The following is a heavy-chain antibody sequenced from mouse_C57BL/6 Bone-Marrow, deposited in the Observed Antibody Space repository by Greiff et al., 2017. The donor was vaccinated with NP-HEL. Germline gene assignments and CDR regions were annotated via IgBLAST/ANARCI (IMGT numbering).Heavy chain of an antibody. J-gene: IGHJ2*01. CDR2: ISSGSSTI. CDR3: ARPIYYDYEGFDY. D-gene: IGHD2-4*01. V-gene: IGHV5-17*01. CDR1: GFTFSDYG. Sequence: EVQLVESGGGLVKPGGSLKLSCAASGFTFSDYGMHWVRQAPEKGLEWVAYISSGSSTIYYADTVKGRFTISRDNAKNTLFLQMTSLRSEDTAMYYCARPIYYDYEGFDYWGQGTTLTVSS.